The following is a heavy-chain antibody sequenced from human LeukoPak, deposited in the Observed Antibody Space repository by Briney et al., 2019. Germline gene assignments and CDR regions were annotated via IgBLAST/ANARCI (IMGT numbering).Heavy chain of an antibody. D-gene: IGHD4-17*01. Sequence: GGSLRLSCAASGFTFSNYWMHWVRQAPGKGLVWVSRIDGDGSGTSYADSVKGRFTISRDNSKNTLYLQMNSLRAEDTAVYYCAKSDYGYWGQGTLVTVSS. V-gene: IGHV3-74*01. CDR1: GFTFSNYW. J-gene: IGHJ4*02. CDR2: IDGDGSGT. CDR3: AKSDYGY.